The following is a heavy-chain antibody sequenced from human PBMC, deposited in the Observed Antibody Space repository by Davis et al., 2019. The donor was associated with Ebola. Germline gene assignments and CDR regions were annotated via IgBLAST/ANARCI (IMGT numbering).Heavy chain of an antibody. CDR1: GGSISSSLYY. J-gene: IGHJ4*02. CDR2: INHSGST. V-gene: IGHV4-39*07. D-gene: IGHD3-22*01. CDR3: ARGPVGHYYDSSGYYSVPRYFDY. Sequence: SETLSLTCTVSGGSISSSLYYWSWIRQPPGKGLEWIGEINHSGSTNYNPSLKSRVTISVDRSKNQFSLKLSSVTAADTAVYYCARGPVGHYYDSSGYYSVPRYFDYWGQGTLVTVSS.